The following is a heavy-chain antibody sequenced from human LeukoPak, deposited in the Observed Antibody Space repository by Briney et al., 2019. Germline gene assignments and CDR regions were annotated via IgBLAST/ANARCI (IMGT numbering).Heavy chain of an antibody. J-gene: IGHJ4*02. CDR1: GLPFGSYA. Sequence: GGPWKPSCATSGLPFGSYALSWVRQAPGRGLEWVSVIGASGGSTYYADIVMGRIAISRDNSKNTLYLQMNSLRTEDTAVYYCAKAEGYDILAGLDYWGQGTLVIVSS. CDR3: AKAEGYDILAGLDY. D-gene: IGHD3-9*01. V-gene: IGHV3-23*01. CDR2: IGASGGST.